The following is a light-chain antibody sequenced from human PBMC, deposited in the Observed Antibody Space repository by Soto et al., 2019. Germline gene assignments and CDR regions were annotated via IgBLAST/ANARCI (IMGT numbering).Light chain of an antibody. CDR3: QQYDSSWT. Sequence: EIVLTQSPGTLSLSPGERATLSCRASQSVPSNFLAWYQQKPGQAPILVIYGVSRMETGIPDRFSGSGSGTDFTLTIRRLEPEDFAVYYCQQYDSSWTFGQGTKVEIK. J-gene: IGKJ1*01. CDR1: QSVPSNF. CDR2: GVS. V-gene: IGKV3-20*01.